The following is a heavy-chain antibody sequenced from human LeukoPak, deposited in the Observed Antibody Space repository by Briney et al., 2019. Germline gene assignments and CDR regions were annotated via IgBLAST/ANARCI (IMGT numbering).Heavy chain of an antibody. CDR3: AREYCSGGSCYVDY. CDR1: GFTFSSYE. CDR2: ISSSGSTI. V-gene: IGHV3-48*03. Sequence: GGSLGLSCAASGFTFSSYEMNWVRQAPGKGLEWVSYISSSGSTIYYADSVKGRFTISRDNAKNSLYLQMNSLRAEDTAVYYCAREYCSGGSCYVDYWGQGTLVTVSS. J-gene: IGHJ4*02. D-gene: IGHD2-15*01.